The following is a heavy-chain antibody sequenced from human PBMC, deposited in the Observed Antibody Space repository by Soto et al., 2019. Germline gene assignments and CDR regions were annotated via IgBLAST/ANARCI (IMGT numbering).Heavy chain of an antibody. CDR2: IYYSGST. J-gene: IGHJ4*02. D-gene: IGHD2-15*01. Sequence: LSLTCTVSGGSISSSSYYWGWIRQPPGKGLEWIGSIYYSGSTYYNPSLKSRVTISVDTSKNQFSLKLGSVTAADTAVYYCARHTPAISISDHWGQGTLVTVSS. V-gene: IGHV4-39*01. CDR1: GGSISSSSYY. CDR3: ARHTPAISISDH.